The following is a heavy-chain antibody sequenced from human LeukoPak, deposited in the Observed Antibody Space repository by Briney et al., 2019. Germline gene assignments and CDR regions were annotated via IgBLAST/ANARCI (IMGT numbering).Heavy chain of an antibody. CDR2: IKAKPHGGTT. CDR1: GFTFINAW. J-gene: IGHJ4*02. CDR3: TTDGVGIEGATFDY. Sequence: GGSLRLSCAASGFTFINAWMAWVRQAPGKGLEWVGRIKAKPHGGTTDYAAPVKGRFTISRDDSKNTLYLQMNSLKTEDTAVYYCTTDGVGIEGATFDYWGQGILVTVSS. D-gene: IGHD1-26*01. V-gene: IGHV3-15*01.